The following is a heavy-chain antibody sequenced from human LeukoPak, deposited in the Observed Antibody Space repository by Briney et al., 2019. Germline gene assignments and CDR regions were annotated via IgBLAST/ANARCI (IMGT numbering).Heavy chain of an antibody. J-gene: IGHJ4*02. Sequence: GASVKVSCKASGGTFISYAISWVRQAPGQGLEWMGGIIPIFGTANYAQKFQGRVTITADKSTSTAYMELSSLRSEDTAVYYCASTPAYDSSGYSSDYWGQGTLVTVSS. CDR3: ASTPAYDSSGYSSDY. D-gene: IGHD3-22*01. CDR2: IIPIFGTA. V-gene: IGHV1-69*06. CDR1: GGTFISYA.